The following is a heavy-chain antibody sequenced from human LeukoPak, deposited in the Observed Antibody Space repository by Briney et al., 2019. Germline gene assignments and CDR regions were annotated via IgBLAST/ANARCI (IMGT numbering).Heavy chain of an antibody. CDR1: GFTFDDYA. V-gene: IGHV3-43*02. J-gene: IGHJ4*02. CDR3: AKDSLSYYYDSSGSLDY. CDR2: ISGDGGST. Sequence: GGSLRLSCAASGFTFDDYAMHWVRQAPGKGPEWVSLISGDGGSTYYADSVKGRFTISRDNSKNSLYLQMNSLRTEDTALYYCAKDSLSYYYDSSGSLDYWGQGTLVTVSS. D-gene: IGHD3-22*01.